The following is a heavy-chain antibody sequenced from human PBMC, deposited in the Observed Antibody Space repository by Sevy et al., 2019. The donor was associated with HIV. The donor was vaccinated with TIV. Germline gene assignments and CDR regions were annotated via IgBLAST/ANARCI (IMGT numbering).Heavy chain of an antibody. D-gene: IGHD2-15*01. CDR2: IRSKAYGGTT. J-gene: IGHJ4*02. Sequence: GGSLRLSCTASGFTFGDYAMSWFRQAPGKGLEWVGFIRSKAYGGTTEYAASVKGRFTILRDDSKSIAYLQMNSLKTEDTAVYYCTRTGDSISWPTEENNLDYWGQGTLVTVSS. CDR3: TRTGDSISWPTEENNLDY. V-gene: IGHV3-49*03. CDR1: GFTFGDYA.